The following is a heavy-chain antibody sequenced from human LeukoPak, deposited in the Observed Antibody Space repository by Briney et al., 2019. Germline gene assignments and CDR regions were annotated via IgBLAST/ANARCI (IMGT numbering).Heavy chain of an antibody. D-gene: IGHD3-3*01. CDR1: GLTFRSFA. CDR3: TKGSVLTIFGMAWHAFDI. CDR2: ISGSGDST. V-gene: IGHV3-23*01. Sequence: HPGGSLRLSCAASGLTFRSFAVTWVRQAPGKGLAWDSVISGSGDSTYYADSVKGRFTISRDNSKNTLYLQMNSLRAEDTAIYYCTKGSVLTIFGMAWHAFDIWGQGTMVTVSP. J-gene: IGHJ3*02.